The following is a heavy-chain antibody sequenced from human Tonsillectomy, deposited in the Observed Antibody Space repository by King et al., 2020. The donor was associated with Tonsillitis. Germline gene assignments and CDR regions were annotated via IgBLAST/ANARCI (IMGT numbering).Heavy chain of an antibody. CDR2: IWYDGSNK. V-gene: IGHV3-33*08. Sequence: HAQLVQSGGGVVQPGRSLRLSCAASGFTFSSYGMHWVRQAPGKGLEWVAVIWYDGSNKYYADSVKGRFTISRDNSKNTLYLQMNSLRVEDTAVYYCARDGGNYDFGSGPGGFDYWGQGTLVTVSS. J-gene: IGHJ4*02. CDR1: GFTFSSYG. D-gene: IGHD3-3*01. CDR3: ARDGGNYDFGSGPGGFDY.